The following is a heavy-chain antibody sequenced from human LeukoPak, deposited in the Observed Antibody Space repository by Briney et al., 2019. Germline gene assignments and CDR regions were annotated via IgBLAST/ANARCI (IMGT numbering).Heavy chain of an antibody. CDR2: IDWNGGST. D-gene: IGHD3-22*01. J-gene: IGHJ4*02. V-gene: IGHV3-20*04. Sequence: GGSLRLSCAASGFTFDEYGMSWVRQTPGKGLEWVSGIDWNGGSTGYADSVKGRFTISRNNGKNSLYLQMNSLRAEDTALYYCARRAMIVVATSAVDYWGQGTLVTVSS. CDR1: GFTFDEYG. CDR3: ARRAMIVVATSAVDY.